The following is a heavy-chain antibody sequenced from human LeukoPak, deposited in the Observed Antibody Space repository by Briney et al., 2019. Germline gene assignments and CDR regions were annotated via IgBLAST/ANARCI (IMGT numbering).Heavy chain of an antibody. J-gene: IGHJ4*02. CDR3: ARDLPTYCGGDCSHDY. D-gene: IGHD2-21*02. V-gene: IGHV4-39*07. CDR1: GDSISSSLYY. Sequence: SETLSLTCTVSGDSISSSLYYWAWIRQPPGKGLEWIGSIYYSGTTYYNPSLKSRVTISIETSMNEFSLKLSSVTAADTAVYYCARDLPTYCGGDCSHDYWGQGTLVTVSS. CDR2: IYYSGTT.